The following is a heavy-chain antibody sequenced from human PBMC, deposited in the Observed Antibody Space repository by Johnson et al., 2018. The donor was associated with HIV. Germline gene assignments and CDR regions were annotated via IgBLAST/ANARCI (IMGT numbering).Heavy chain of an antibody. CDR1: GFTFSSYG. CDR2: ISYDGSNK. J-gene: IGHJ3*02. Sequence: QVQLVESGGGVVQPGRSLRLSCAASGFTFSSYGMHWVRQAPGKGLEWVAVISYDGSNKYYADSVKGRFTISRDNSKNTLYLQMNSLRAEDTAVYYCANLRKDQLLGGAFDIWGQGTMVTVSS. D-gene: IGHD2-2*01. V-gene: IGHV3-30*18. CDR3: ANLRKDQLLGGAFDI.